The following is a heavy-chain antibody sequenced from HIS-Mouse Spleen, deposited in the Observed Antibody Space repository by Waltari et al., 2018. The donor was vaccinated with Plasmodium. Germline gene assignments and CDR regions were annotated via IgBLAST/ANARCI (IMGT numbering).Heavy chain of an antibody. J-gene: IGHJ4*02. CDR1: GYTFSSYG. CDR2: ISGYNSNT. V-gene: IGHV1-18*01. CDR3: ARLLPWVHGHFDY. D-gene: IGHD1-26*01. Sequence: QVQLVQSGAEGKRPGASVKVSCKASGYTFSSYGISWVRPAPGQGLGWMGWISGYNSNTNCAQKVQGRVTMTTDTSTRTAYMELRSLSSDDTAVYYCARLLPWVHGHFDYWGQGTLVTVSS.